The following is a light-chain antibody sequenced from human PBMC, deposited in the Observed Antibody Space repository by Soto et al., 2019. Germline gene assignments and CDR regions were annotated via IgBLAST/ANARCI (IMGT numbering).Light chain of an antibody. CDR2: DAS. CDR3: QQRSNWPWT. J-gene: IGKJ1*01. Sequence: ESVLTQSPATLSLSPGERATLSCWASQSVSSYLAWYQHKPGQAPRLLIYDASNRATGIPARFSGSGSGTDFTLTISSLEPEDFAVYYCQQRSNWPWTFGQGTKV. V-gene: IGKV3-11*01. CDR1: QSVSSY.